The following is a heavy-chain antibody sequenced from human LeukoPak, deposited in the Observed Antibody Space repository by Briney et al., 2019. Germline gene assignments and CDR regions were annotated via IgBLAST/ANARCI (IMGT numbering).Heavy chain of an antibody. J-gene: IGHJ4*02. CDR3: ARSAYYDFWSGYDY. D-gene: IGHD3-3*01. V-gene: IGHV4-61*02. CDR2: IYASGST. CDR1: GGSISSGSYY. Sequence: SETLSLTCTVSGGSISSGSYYWSWIRQPAGKGLEWIGRIYASGSTNYNPSLKSRVTISVDTSKNQFSLKLSSVTAADTAVYYCARSAYYDFWSGYDYWGQGTLVTVSS.